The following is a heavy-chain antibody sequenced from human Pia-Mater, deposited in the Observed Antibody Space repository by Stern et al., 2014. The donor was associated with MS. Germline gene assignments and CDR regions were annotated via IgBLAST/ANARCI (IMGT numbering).Heavy chain of an antibody. Sequence: VQLEESGGGVVQPGRSLRLSCAASGFTLRSYGMHWVRQAPGKGREWVAVISNDGNEKYYTDSVKGRFTISRDNSKNTLYLQMNSLRIEDTAVYYCAKDRLFCSGGGCYAMDVWGQGTTVTVSS. CDR1: GFTLRSYG. CDR3: AKDRLFCSGGGCYAMDV. J-gene: IGHJ6*02. CDR2: ISNDGNEK. V-gene: IGHV3-30*18. D-gene: IGHD2-15*01.